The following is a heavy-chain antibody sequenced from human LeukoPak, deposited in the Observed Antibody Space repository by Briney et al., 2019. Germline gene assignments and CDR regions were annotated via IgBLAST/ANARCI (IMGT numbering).Heavy chain of an antibody. J-gene: IGHJ4*02. CDR1: GGSISSYY. CDR3: ARQVRGSFDY. Sequence: SETLSLTCTVSGGSISSYYWSWIRQPPGKGLEWIGYIYYSGSTNYNPSLKSRVTISVDTPKNQFSLKLSSVTAADTAVYYCARQVRGSFDYWGQGTLVTVSS. CDR2: IYYSGST. D-gene: IGHD3-10*01. V-gene: IGHV4-59*08.